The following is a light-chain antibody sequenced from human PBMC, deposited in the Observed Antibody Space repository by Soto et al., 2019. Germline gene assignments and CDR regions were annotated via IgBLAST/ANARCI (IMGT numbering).Light chain of an antibody. CDR1: STDVGRYNY. Sequence: QSVLTQPASVSGAPGQSITISCTGNSTDVGRYNYVSGYQQHPGKAPKLMVYDVSNRPSWVSNRFSGSKSGITASLTISGPQAEDEADYYCTSYTSDSTYVFGTGTKVTVL. CDR3: TSYTSDSTYV. CDR2: DVS. J-gene: IGLJ1*01. V-gene: IGLV2-14*01.